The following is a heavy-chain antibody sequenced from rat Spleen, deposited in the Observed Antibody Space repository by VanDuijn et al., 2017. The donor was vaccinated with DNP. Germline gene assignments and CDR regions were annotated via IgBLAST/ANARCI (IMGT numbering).Heavy chain of an antibody. CDR2: ISYAGGST. V-gene: IGHV5-20*01. CDR3: TTAGYYDGSYYPYFDY. J-gene: IGHJ2*01. Sequence: EVQLVESGGGLVQPGRSLKLSCAASGFTFSDYYMAWVRQAPTKGLELVAYISYAGGSTYHGDSVKGRFTISRDNAKSTLYLQMDSLRSEDTATYYCTTAGYYDGSYYPYFDYWGQGVMVTVSS. D-gene: IGHD1-12*02. CDR1: GFTFSDYY.